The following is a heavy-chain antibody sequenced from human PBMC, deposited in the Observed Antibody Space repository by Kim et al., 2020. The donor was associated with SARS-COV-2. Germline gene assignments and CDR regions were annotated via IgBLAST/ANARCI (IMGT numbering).Heavy chain of an antibody. D-gene: IGHD3-16*01. J-gene: IGHJ3*02. V-gene: IGHV1-46*01. Sequence: ASVKVSCKASGYTFTSYYMHWVRQAPGQGLEWVGIINPSGGSTSYAQKFQGRVTMTRDTSMSTVYMELSSLRSEDTAVYYCARGLNVGAFDIWGQGTLVTVSS. CDR3: ARGLNVGAFDI. CDR2: INPSGGST. CDR1: GYTFTSYY.